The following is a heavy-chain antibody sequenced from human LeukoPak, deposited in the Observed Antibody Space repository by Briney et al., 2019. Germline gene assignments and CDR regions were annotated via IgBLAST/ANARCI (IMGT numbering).Heavy chain of an antibody. D-gene: IGHD6-19*01. V-gene: IGHV4-34*01. CDR1: GGSFSGYF. J-gene: IGHJ2*01. CDR2: ISAGGNS. CDR3: ARHPGSSGWRWYFDL. Sequence: SETLSLTCAVYGGSFSGYFWTWIRQSPGKGLEWIGEISAGGNSNENPSLKSRVTISVDTSKNQFSLKLSSVTAADTAVYYCARHPGSSGWRWYFDLWGRGTLVTVSS.